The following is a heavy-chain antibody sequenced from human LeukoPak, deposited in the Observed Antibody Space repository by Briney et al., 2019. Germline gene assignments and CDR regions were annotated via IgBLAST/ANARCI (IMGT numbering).Heavy chain of an antibody. D-gene: IGHD6-6*01. CDR2: ISGSGGST. J-gene: IGHJ6*02. CDR3: ATVLYYYYYYGMDV. Sequence: GGSLRLSCAASGFTFSSYAMSWVRQAPGKGLEWVAAISGSGGSTYYADSVKGRFTISRDNSKNTLYLQMNSLRAEDTAVYYCATVLYYYYYYGMDVWGQGTTVTVSS. V-gene: IGHV3-23*01. CDR1: GFTFSSYA.